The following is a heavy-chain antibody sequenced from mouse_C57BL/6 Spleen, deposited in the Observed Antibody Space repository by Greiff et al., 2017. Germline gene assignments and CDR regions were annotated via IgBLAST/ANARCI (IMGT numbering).Heavy chain of an antibody. Sequence: EVQGVESGGGLVQPGGSLKLSCAASGFTFSDYGMAWVRQAPRKGPEGVAFISNLAYSIYYADTVTGRFTISRENAKNTLYLEMSSLRSEDTAMYYCARLNGNYFYAMDYWGQGTSVTVSS. D-gene: IGHD2-1*01. CDR1: GFTFSDYG. J-gene: IGHJ4*01. CDR3: ARLNGNYFYAMDY. V-gene: IGHV5-15*01. CDR2: ISNLAYSI.